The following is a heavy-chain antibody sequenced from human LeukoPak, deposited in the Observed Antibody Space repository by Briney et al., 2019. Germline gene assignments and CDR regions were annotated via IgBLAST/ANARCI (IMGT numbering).Heavy chain of an antibody. J-gene: IGHJ4*02. CDR2: INQPGSQK. D-gene: IGHD6-13*01. CDR3: ARETRDSSIFDY. V-gene: IGHV3-7*03. Sequence: PGGSLRLSCVASGFTFSYSWMIWVRQAPGKGLEWVANINQPGSQKYHVDSVKGRFTISRDNARNSLFLQMNSLTADDTAVYYCARETRDSSIFDYWGQGTLVTVSS. CDR1: GFTFSYSW.